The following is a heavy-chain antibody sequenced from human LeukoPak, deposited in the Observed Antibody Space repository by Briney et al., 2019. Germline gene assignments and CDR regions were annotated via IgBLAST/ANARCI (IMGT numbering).Heavy chain of an antibody. Sequence: GGSLRLSCAAPGFTFSTYWMHWVRQAPGKGLVWVSRINGDGSSTSCADSVKGRFTISRDNAKNTLYLQMNSLRAEDTAVYYCARDGHGNWNDGGWFDPWGQGTLVTVSS. CDR1: GFTFSTYW. CDR2: INGDGSST. V-gene: IGHV3-74*01. J-gene: IGHJ5*02. D-gene: IGHD1-1*01. CDR3: ARDGHGNWNDGGWFDP.